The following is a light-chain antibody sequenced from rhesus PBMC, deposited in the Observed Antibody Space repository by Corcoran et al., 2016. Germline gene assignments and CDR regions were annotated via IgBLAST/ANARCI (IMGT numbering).Light chain of an antibody. CDR2: AAT. CDR1: QTISSY. Sequence: DIQMTQSPSSLSASVGDRVTITCRASQTISSYLAWYQQKPGKVPKLLIYAATTLQSGVPSRLSGSGSGTDFTLPFSSLQPEDFATYYYQQHNSHPYSFGQGTKVEIK. CDR3: QQHNSHPYS. J-gene: IGKJ2*01. V-gene: IGKV1-44*03.